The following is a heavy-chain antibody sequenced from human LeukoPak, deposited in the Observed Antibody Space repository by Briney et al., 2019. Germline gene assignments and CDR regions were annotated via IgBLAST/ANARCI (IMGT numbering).Heavy chain of an antibody. CDR2: ISYDGSNK. D-gene: IGHD2-15*01. J-gene: IGHJ4*02. CDR3: ARVPRRYIVVVVAASDY. V-gene: IGHV3-30*04. CDR1: GFTFSSYA. Sequence: PGGSLRLSCAASGFTFSSYAMSWVRQAPGKGLEWVAVISYDGSNKYYADSVKGRFTISRDNSKNTLYLQMNSLRAEDTAVYYCARVPRRYIVVVVAASDYWGQGTLVTVSS.